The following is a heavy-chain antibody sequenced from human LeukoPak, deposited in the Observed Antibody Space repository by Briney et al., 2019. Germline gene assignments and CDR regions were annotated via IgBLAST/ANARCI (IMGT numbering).Heavy chain of an antibody. Sequence: GGSLRLSCAASGFTVSSNYMSWVRQAPGKGLEWVSVIYSGGSTYYADSVKGRFTISRDNSKNTLYLQMNSLRAEDTAVYYCARGPIIWFGETYYYYGMDVWGQGTTVTVSS. CDR3: ARGPIIWFGETYYYYGMDV. D-gene: IGHD3-10*01. CDR1: GFTVSSNY. V-gene: IGHV3-66*01. J-gene: IGHJ6*02. CDR2: IYSGGST.